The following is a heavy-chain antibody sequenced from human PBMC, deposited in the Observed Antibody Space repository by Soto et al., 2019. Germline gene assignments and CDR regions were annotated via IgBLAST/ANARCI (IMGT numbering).Heavy chain of an antibody. V-gene: IGHV1-8*01. D-gene: IGHD3-9*01. CDR3: ARGYIFTGYFPWDY. CDR1: GYTFTSYD. CDR2: MNPNSGNT. J-gene: IGHJ4*02. Sequence: ASVKVSCKASGYTFTSYDINWVRQATGQGLEWMGWMNPNSGNTGYAQKFQGRVTMTRNTSISTAYMELSSLRSEDTAVYYCARGYIFTGYFPWDYWGQGTLVTVSS.